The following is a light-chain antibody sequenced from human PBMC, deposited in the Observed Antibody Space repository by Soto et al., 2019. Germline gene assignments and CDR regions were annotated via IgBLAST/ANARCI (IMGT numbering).Light chain of an antibody. J-gene: IGLJ2*01. Sequence: QSALTQPRSVSGSPGQSVTISCTGXXXDVGGYNYVSWYQQHPGKAPKLMIYDVSKRPSGVPDRFSGSKSGNTASLTISGLQAEDEADYYCCSYAGSYPVVFGGGTKLTVL. CDR3: CSYAGSYPVV. CDR1: XXDVGGYNY. CDR2: DVS. V-gene: IGLV2-11*01.